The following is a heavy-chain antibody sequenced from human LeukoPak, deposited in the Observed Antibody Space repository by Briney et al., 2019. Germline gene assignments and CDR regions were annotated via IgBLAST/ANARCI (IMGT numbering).Heavy chain of an antibody. V-gene: IGHV3-48*01. CDR2: ISSSCSTI. J-gene: IGHJ4*02. CDR3: ARDRRYSGSPPGPFDY. Sequence: PGGSLRLSCAASGFTFSSYSMNWVRQAPGKGLEWVSYISSSCSTIYYADSVKGRFTISRDNAKNSLYLQMNSLRAEDTAVYYCARDRRYSGSPPGPFDYWGQGTLVTVSS. CDR1: GFTFSSYS. D-gene: IGHD1-26*01.